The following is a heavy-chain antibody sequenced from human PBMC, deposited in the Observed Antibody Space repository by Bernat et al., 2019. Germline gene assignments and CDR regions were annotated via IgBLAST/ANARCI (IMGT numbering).Heavy chain of an antibody. J-gene: IGHJ4*02. D-gene: IGHD2-21*01. CDR3: ARVYCGGDCYLFDY. CDR1: GGSISSYY. V-gene: IGHV4-59*12. CDR2: IYYSGST. Sequence: QVQLQESGPGLVKPSETLSLTCTVSGGSISSYYWSWIRQPPGKGLEWIGYIYYSGSTNYNPSLKSRVTISVDKSKNQFSLKLSSVTAADTAVYYCARVYCGGDCYLFDYWGQGTLVTVSS.